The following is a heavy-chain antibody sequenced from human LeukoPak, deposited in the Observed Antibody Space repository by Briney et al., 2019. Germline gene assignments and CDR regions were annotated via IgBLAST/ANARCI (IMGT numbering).Heavy chain of an antibody. CDR2: INPNSGGT. J-gene: IGHJ6*02. CDR3: ARDTPGGHVLLWFGESYYYYGMDV. D-gene: IGHD3-10*01. Sequence: ASVKVSCKASGYTFTGYYMHWVRQAPGQGLEWMGWINPNSGGTNYAQKFQGRVTMTRDTSISTAYMELRSLRSDDTAVYYCARDTPGGHVLLWFGESYYYYGMDVWGQGTTVTVSS. V-gene: IGHV1-2*02. CDR1: GYTFTGYY.